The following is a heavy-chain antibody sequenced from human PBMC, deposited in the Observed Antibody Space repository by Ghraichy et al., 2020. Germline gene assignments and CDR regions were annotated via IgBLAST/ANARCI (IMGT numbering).Heavy chain of an antibody. Sequence: GGSLRLSCSVSGFTFSDYYMAWVRQAPGKGLEWVAYIGNSGRAIFYADSVKGRFTVARDNGKNLLFLEMTNLRGDDTAIYYCARDGGHNGHDLGNFWGQGPLVTVSS. CDR3: ARDGGHNGHDLGNF. V-gene: IGHV3-11*01. J-gene: IGHJ1*01. CDR2: IGNSGRAI. D-gene: IGHD3-16*01. CDR1: GFTFSDYY.